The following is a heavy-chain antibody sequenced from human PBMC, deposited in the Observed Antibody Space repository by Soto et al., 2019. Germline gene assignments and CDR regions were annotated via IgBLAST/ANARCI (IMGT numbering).Heavy chain of an antibody. Sequence: VEVVESGGGLVQPGESLRLSCAASGFIFTNYWMHWVRQVPGRGLVWVSGITHDGSGTKYADSVKGRFTISRDNAKNTVYLQMNSLGPEDTAVYYCGSVFEYWGRGTLVTVSS. CDR1: GFIFTNYW. CDR3: GSVFEY. J-gene: IGHJ4*01. CDR2: ITHDGSGT. V-gene: IGHV3-74*01.